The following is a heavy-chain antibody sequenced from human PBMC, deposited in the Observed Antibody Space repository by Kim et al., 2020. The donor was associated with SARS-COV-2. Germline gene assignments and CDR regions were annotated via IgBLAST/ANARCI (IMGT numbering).Heavy chain of an antibody. V-gene: IGHV1-18*01. J-gene: IGHJ4*02. D-gene: IGHD3-22*01. CDR3: ARPRYYDSSGYPDY. CDR1: GYTFTSYG. CDR2: ISAYNGNT. Sequence: ASVKVSCKASGYTFTSYGISWVRQAPGQGLEWMGWISAYNGNTNYAQKLQGRVTMTTDTSTSTAYMELRSLRSDDTAVYYCARPRYYDSSGYPDYWGQGTLVIVSS.